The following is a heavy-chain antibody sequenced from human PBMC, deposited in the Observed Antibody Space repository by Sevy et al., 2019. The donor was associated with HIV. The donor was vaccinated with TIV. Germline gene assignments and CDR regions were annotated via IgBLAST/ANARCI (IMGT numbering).Heavy chain of an antibody. D-gene: IGHD1-26*01. CDR1: GGTFSSYA. CDR2: IIPIFGTA. J-gene: IGHJ3*02. V-gene: IGHV1-69*13. Sequence: ASVKVSCKASGGTFSSYAISWVRQAPGQGLEWMGGIIPIFGTANYAQKFQGRVTITADESTSTAYMELSSLRSEDTAVYYCARGLSSGSLDDAFDIWGQGTMVTVSS. CDR3: ARGLSSGSLDDAFDI.